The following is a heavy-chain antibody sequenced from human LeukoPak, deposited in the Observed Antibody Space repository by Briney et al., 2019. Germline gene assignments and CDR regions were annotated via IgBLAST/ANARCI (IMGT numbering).Heavy chain of an antibody. D-gene: IGHD3-16*02. CDR1: GYRFTSYW. J-gene: IGHJ4*02. CDR2: IYPGDSDT. CDR3: ARGGMGPDYVWGSYRSYYFDY. Sequence: GASLKISCKGSGYRFTSYWIGWGRRMPGKGLGWRGIIYPGDSDTRYSPSFQGQVTISADKSISTAYLQWSSLKASDTAMYYCARGGMGPDYVWGSYRSYYFDYWGQGTLVTVSS. V-gene: IGHV5-51*01.